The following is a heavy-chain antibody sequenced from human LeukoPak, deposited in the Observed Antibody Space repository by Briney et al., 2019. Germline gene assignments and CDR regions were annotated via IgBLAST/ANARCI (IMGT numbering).Heavy chain of an antibody. V-gene: IGHV3-74*01. CDR1: GFTFRSHW. J-gene: IGHJ4*02. CDR2: IKGDESYT. CDR3: VGDGDVYNFDH. Sequence: PGGSLRLSCAASGFTFRSHWMHWVRQAPGKGLVWVSRIKGDESYTNHADSVKGRFTISRDNAKNTLYLQMTSLRAEDTAIYYCVGDGDVYNFDHWGQGTLVTVSS. D-gene: IGHD5-24*01.